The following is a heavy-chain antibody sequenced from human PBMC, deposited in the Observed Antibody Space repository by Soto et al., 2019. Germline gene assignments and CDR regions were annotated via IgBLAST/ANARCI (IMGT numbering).Heavy chain of an antibody. V-gene: IGHV1-3*01. CDR1: GYTFTRYT. CDR2: INPDNGNT. CDR3: ARGIATGQLDP. Sequence: ASVKVPCKASGYTFTRYTMSWVRQAPGQRLEWMGWINPDNGNTKSSQKFQDRVIITRDTSASTAYMDLSSLRSEDTAVYYCARGIATGQLDPWGQGTLVTVSS. D-gene: IGHD2-15*01. J-gene: IGHJ5*02.